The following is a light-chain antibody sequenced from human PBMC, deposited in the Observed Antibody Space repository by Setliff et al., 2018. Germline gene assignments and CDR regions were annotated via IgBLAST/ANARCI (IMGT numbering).Light chain of an antibody. CDR3: SSYTSRTTLDV. V-gene: IGLV2-14*03. CDR2: DVN. Sequence: QSVLTQPASVSGSPGQSITISCTGSNSDIGAYDYVSWYQQHPGKAPKLMIYDVNNRPSGVSNRFSGSKSGNTASLTISGLQAEDEADYYCSSYTSRTTLDVFGTGTKVTV. CDR1: NSDIGAYDY. J-gene: IGLJ1*01.